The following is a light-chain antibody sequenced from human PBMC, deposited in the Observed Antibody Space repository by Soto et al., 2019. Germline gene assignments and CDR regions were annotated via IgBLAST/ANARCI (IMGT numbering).Light chain of an antibody. Sequence: DIQMTQSPSTLSASVGDRVTITCRASQTISYCLAWYQQKPGNAPKLLISDASNLQIGVPSRFSGSGSGTAFTRTISSLQPDDFATYYCQQYNTFSPWTFGPGTKVESK. CDR3: QQYNTFSPWT. CDR2: DAS. CDR1: QTISYC. V-gene: IGKV1-5*01. J-gene: IGKJ1*01.